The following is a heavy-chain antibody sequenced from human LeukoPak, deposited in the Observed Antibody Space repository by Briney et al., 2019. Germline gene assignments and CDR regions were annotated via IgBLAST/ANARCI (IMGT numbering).Heavy chain of an antibody. D-gene: IGHD2-21*02. Sequence: GESLKISCKGSGYSFTSYWIGWVRQMPGKGLEWMGIIYPGDSDTRYSPSFQGQVTISADKSISTAYLQWSSLKASDTAMYYCARHQAYCGGDCYYSYWGQGTLVTVSS. CDR3: ARHQAYCGGDCYYSY. J-gene: IGHJ4*02. CDR2: IYPGDSDT. CDR1: GYSFTSYW. V-gene: IGHV5-51*01.